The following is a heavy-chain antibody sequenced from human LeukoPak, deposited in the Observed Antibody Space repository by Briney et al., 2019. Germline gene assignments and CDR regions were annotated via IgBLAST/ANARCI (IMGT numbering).Heavy chain of an antibody. CDR1: GGSSCSYT. J-gene: IGHJ6*02. V-gene: IGHV1-69*10. CDR3: ARDCTNGVCYLPLYYYGMDV. CDR2: IIPIFGIA. Sequence: SVKDSCKDSGGSSCSYTISWGPPSPGPRLGWMGRIIPIFGIANNAQKFQSRVTTTADKSTSTAYMELSSLRSEDTAVYYCARDCTNGVCYLPLYYYGMDVWGQGTTVTVSS. D-gene: IGHD2-8*01.